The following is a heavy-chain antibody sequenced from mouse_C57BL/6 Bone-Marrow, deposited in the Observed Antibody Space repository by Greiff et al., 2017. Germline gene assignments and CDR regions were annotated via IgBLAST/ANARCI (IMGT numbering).Heavy chain of an antibody. Sequence: EVKLVESGGGLVKPGGSLKLSCAASGFTFSDYGMHWVRQAPETGLEWVAYISSGSSTIYYADTVKGRFTLSRDNAKNTLFLQMTSLRSEDTAMYYCARLTDFDDWGQGTTLTVSS. D-gene: IGHD4-1*01. CDR2: ISSGSSTI. CDR3: ARLTDFDD. V-gene: IGHV5-17*01. J-gene: IGHJ2*01. CDR1: GFTFSDYG.